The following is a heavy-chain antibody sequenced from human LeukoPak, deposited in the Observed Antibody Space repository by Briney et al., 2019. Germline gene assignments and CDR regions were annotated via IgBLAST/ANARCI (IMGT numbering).Heavy chain of an antibody. J-gene: IGHJ4*02. CDR1: GGSISSGGYY. CDR2: IYYSGST. CDR3: TRDVGYYGSGTDYFDY. Sequence: SETLSLTCTVSGGSISSGGYYWSWIRQHPGKGLEWIGYIYYSGSTYYNPSLKSRVTISVDMSKNQFSLKLSSVTATDTAIYYCTRDVGYYGSGTDYFDYWGQGTLVTVSS. D-gene: IGHD3-10*01. V-gene: IGHV4-31*03.